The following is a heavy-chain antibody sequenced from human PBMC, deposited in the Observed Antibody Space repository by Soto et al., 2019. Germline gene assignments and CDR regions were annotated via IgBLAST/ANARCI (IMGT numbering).Heavy chain of an antibody. V-gene: IGHV3-48*03. Sequence: GGSLRLSCAASGFTFSSYEMNWVRQAPGKGLEWVSYISSSGSTIYYADSVKGRFTISRDNAKNSLYLQMNSLRAEDTAVYYCARVSVVAATGYGMDVWGQGTTVTV. D-gene: IGHD2-15*01. CDR1: GFTFSSYE. CDR3: ARVSVVAATGYGMDV. J-gene: IGHJ6*02. CDR2: ISSSGSTI.